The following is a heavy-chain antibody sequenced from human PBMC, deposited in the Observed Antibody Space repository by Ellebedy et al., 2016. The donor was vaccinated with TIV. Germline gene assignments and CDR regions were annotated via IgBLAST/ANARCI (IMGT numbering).Heavy chain of an antibody. D-gene: IGHD3-16*01. CDR1: GGTFSSYV. CDR3: ARQGDYPDGRDY. V-gene: IGHV1-69*13. J-gene: IGHJ4*02. CDR2: VIPIFGAP. Sequence: SVKVSCXASGGTFSSYVFSWVRQAPGQGLEWMGGVIPIFGAPKYAQKFQGRVTIIADESTTTPTTTYMELTSLRSDDTAVYYCARQGDYPDGRDYWGQGTLVTVSS.